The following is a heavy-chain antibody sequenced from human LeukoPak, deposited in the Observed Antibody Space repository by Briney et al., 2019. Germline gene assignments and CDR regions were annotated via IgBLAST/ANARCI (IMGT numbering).Heavy chain of an antibody. J-gene: IGHJ4*02. CDR3: ARISRSRRSLDY. CDR2: IDQDGGTR. Sequence: GGSLRLSCEVSGLMFSSYWMSWVRQAPGKGLEWVGNIDQDGGTRHYVGSVKGRFTTSRDNSKKSLFLQMNSLRVEDTAVYYCARISRSRRSLDYWGQGTLVTVSS. CDR1: GLMFSSYW. V-gene: IGHV3-7*01. D-gene: IGHD1-26*01.